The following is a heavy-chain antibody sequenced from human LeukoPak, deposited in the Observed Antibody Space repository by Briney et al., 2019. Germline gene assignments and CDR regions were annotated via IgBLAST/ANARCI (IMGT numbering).Heavy chain of an antibody. CDR2: ISSSGSTI. V-gene: IGHV3-11*04. J-gene: IGHJ4*02. CDR1: GFTFSDYY. D-gene: IGHD3-10*01. Sequence: PGGSLRLSCAASGFTFSDYYMSWIRQAPGKGLEWVSYISSSGSTIYYADSVKGRFTISRDNAKNSLYLQMNSLRAEDTAVYYCARDGDYYGSGSYYNEVSYFDYWGQGTLVTVSS. CDR3: ARDGDYYGSGSYYNEVSYFDY.